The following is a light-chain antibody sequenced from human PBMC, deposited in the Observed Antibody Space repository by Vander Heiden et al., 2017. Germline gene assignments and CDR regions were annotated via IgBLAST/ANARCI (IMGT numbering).Light chain of an antibody. J-gene: IGKJ2*01. V-gene: IGKV3-11*01. CDR2: DAS. Sequence: EIVLTQSPATLSLSPGESATLSCRASQSIGTYLAWYQQKPGQAPRLLIYDASDRATGIPLRFSGSGSGTDFTLTISSLEPEDVVVYYCQQRTNWPPFTFGQGTKLEIK. CDR3: QQRTNWPPFT. CDR1: QSIGTY.